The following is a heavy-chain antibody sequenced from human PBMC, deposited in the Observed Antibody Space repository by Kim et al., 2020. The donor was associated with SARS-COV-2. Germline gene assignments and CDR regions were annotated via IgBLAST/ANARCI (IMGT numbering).Heavy chain of an antibody. CDR2: ISSSSSYI. CDR3: ARAPLQGLLWFGELGGYFDY. CDR1: GFTFSSYS. J-gene: IGHJ4*02. V-gene: IGHV3-21*01. D-gene: IGHD3-10*01. Sequence: GGSLRLSCAASGFTFSSYSMNWVRQAPGKGLEWVSSISSSSSYIYYADSVKGRFTISRDNAKNSLYLQMNSLRAEDTAVYYCARAPLQGLLWFGELGGYFDYWGQGTLVTVSS.